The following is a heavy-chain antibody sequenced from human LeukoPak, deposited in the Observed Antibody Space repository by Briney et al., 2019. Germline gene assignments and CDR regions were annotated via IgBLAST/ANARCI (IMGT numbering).Heavy chain of an antibody. CDR2: IYSTGST. CDR3: ARQIASAGTAGFDF. CDR1: GGSISSYY. Sequence: SETLSLTCTVSGGSISSYYWSWIRQPAGKGLEWIGRIYSTGSTNYNPSLKSRVTMSVDTSKNQFSLRLRLVTAADTAVYYCARQIASAGTAGFDFWGQGALVTVSS. V-gene: IGHV4-4*07. D-gene: IGHD6-13*01. J-gene: IGHJ4*02.